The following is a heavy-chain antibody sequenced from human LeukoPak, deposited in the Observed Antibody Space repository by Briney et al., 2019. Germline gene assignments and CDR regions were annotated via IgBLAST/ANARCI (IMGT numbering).Heavy chain of an antibody. V-gene: IGHV3-23*01. CDR2: NNANGGYT. CDR1: GLTFSNYA. D-gene: IGHD1-26*01. Sequence: GGSLRLSCSAPGLTFSNYAMSWVRQAPGKGLERVSSNNANGGYTYNAGSGKGRFTISRDNSKNTLSLQMDSLRAEDTAIYYCAKQRGIYLDFDYWGQGTLVTGSS. CDR3: AKQRGIYLDFDY. J-gene: IGHJ4*02.